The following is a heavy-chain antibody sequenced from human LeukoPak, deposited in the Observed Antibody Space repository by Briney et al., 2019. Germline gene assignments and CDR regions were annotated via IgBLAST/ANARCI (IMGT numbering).Heavy chain of an antibody. D-gene: IGHD2-21*02. CDR3: AREACGGDCYLLDY. CDR2: IYYSGST. V-gene: IGHV4-59*01. J-gene: IGHJ4*02. CDR1: GGSISSYY. Sequence: SETLSLTCTVSGGSISSYYWSWIRQPPGKGLEWIGYIYYSGSTNYNPSLKSRVTISVDTSKNQFSLKLSSVTAADTAVYYCAREACGGDCYLLDYWGQGTLVTVSS.